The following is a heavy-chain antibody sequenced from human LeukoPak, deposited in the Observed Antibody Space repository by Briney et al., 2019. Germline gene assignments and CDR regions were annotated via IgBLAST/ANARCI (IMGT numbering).Heavy chain of an antibody. Sequence: ASVKVSCKASGYTFTSYGISWVRQAPGQGLEWMGWISAYNGNTNYAQKLQGRVTMTTDTSTSTAYMELSSLRSEDTAVYYCARDSSIGAPDAFDIWGQGTMVTVSS. J-gene: IGHJ3*02. D-gene: IGHD6-6*01. CDR1: GYTFTSYG. V-gene: IGHV1-18*01. CDR3: ARDSSIGAPDAFDI. CDR2: ISAYNGNT.